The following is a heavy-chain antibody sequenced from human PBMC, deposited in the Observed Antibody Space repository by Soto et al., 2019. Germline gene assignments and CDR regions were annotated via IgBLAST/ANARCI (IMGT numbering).Heavy chain of an antibody. D-gene: IGHD2-2*01. V-gene: IGHV3-7*01. Sequence: PXGSLRLSWPASAFTFSSHWMSWVRQAPGKWLEWVAKIKHDGSEKYYVDAVKGQSNISRDNAKDSLHLEMNVLGAGDTAVYYCPRDFSRSTGFDYYYGMDVWGQGTTVTV. CDR1: AFTFSSHW. J-gene: IGHJ6*02. CDR3: PRDFSRSTGFDYYYGMDV. CDR2: IKHDGSEK.